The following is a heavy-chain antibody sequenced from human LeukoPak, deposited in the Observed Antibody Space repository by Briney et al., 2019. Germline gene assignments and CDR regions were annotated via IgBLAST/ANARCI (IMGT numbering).Heavy chain of an antibody. CDR3: ARDGRIRFLEWLPDY. Sequence: GGSLRLSCAASGFTFSSCGMHWVRQAPGKGLEWVAVIWYDGSNKYYADSVKGRFTISRDNSKNTLYLQMNSLRAEDTAVYYCARDGRIRFLEWLPDYWGQGTLVTVSS. J-gene: IGHJ4*02. V-gene: IGHV3-33*01. CDR1: GFTFSSCG. D-gene: IGHD3-3*01. CDR2: IWYDGSNK.